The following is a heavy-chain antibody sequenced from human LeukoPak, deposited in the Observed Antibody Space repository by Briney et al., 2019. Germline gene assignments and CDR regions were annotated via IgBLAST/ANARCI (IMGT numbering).Heavy chain of an antibody. CDR1: GFSLSTSGMC. CDR2: IDWDDDK. CDR3: ARITLGATNPYYYYYMDV. Sequence: SGPALVKPTQTLTLTCTLSGFSLSTSGMCVSWIRQPPGKALEWLARIDWDDDKNYNTSLKTRLTISKDTSKNQVVLTMTNMDPVDTATYYCARITLGATNPYYYYYMDVWGKGTTVTVSS. J-gene: IGHJ6*03. D-gene: IGHD1-26*01. V-gene: IGHV2-70*11.